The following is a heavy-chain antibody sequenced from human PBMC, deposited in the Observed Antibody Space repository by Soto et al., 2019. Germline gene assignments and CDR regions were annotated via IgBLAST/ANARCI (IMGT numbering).Heavy chain of an antibody. D-gene: IGHD2-15*01. CDR3: ARDRLYCSGGSCPDY. Sequence: GGSLRLSCAASGFTFSSYSMNWVRQAPGKGLEWVSSISSSSSYIYYADSVKGRFTISRDNAKNSLYLQMNSLRAEDTAVYYCARDRLYCSGGSCPDYWGQGTLVTVSS. J-gene: IGHJ4*02. CDR1: GFTFSSYS. CDR2: ISSSSSYI. V-gene: IGHV3-21*01.